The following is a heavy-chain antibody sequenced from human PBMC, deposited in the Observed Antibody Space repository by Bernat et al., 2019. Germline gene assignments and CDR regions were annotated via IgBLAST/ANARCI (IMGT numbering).Heavy chain of an antibody. D-gene: IGHD3/OR15-3a*01. CDR2: INSGCDHI. CDR3: ARDKDYAFDI. CDR1: GFTFSTYS. J-gene: IGHJ3*02. V-gene: IGHV3-48*02. Sequence: EVQLVESGGGLVQPGGSLRLSCAASGFTFSTYSMNWVRQAPGKGLEWVSYINSGCDHIWYAESVNALFTISSDSAKNSLYLQMNVLGDEDTAVDYCARDKDYAFDIWGQGTMVTVSP.